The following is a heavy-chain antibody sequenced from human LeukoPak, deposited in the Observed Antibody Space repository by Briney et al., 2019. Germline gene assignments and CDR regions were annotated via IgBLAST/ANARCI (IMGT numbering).Heavy chain of an antibody. CDR2: ISGSGGST. CDR1: GFTFDDYA. D-gene: IGHD4-17*01. V-gene: IGHV3-23*01. CDR3: AKPYGYGDPRHAFDI. Sequence: PGGSLRLSCAASGFTFDDYAMHWVRQAPGKGLEWVSAISGSGGSTYYADSVKGRFTISRDNSKNTLYLQMNSLRAEDTAVYYCAKPYGYGDPRHAFDIWGQGTMVTVSS. J-gene: IGHJ3*02.